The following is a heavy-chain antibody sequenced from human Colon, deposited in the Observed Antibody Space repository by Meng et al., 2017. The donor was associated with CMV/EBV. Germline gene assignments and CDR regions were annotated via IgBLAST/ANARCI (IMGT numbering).Heavy chain of an antibody. CDR3: AKVLGEYTYGLGAKEIDY. D-gene: IGHD5-18*01. CDR1: RFTFISYA. Sequence: GESLKISCAASRFTFISYAMSWVRQAPGKGLEWVAFIRFEGSDKYYTDSVKGRFTISRDNSKNTLSLQMNSLRAEDTAVYYCAKVLGEYTYGLGAKEIDYWGQGTLVTVSS. J-gene: IGHJ4*02. CDR2: IRFEGSDK. V-gene: IGHV3-30*02.